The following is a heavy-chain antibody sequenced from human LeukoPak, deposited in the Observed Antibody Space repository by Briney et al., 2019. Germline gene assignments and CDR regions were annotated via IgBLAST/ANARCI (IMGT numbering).Heavy chain of an antibody. J-gene: IGHJ4*02. CDR2: IIPIFGTA. CDR3: ARGGIAAAGSFDY. D-gene: IGHD6-13*01. Sequence: SVTVSCKASGGTFSSYAISWVRQAPGPGLEWMGGIIPIFGTANYAQKFQGRVTITADESTSTAYMELSSLRSEDTAVYYCARGGIAAAGSFDYWGQGTLVTVSS. CDR1: GGTFSSYA. V-gene: IGHV1-69*01.